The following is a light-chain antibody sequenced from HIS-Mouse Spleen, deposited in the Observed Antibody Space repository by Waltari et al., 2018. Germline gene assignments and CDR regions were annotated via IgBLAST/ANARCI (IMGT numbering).Light chain of an antibody. CDR1: RSDVGGYTS. CDR3: SSYTSSSTLVV. Sequence: QSALTQPASVSGSPGQSITISCTGTRSDVGGYTSVPWYQQHPGKAPKLMIYDVSNRPSGVSNRFSGSKSGNTASLTISGLQAEDEADYYCSSYTSSSTLVVFGGGTKLTVL. J-gene: IGLJ2*01. V-gene: IGLV2-14*03. CDR2: DVS.